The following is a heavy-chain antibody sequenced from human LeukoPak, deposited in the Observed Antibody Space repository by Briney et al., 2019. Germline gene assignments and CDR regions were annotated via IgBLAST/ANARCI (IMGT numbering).Heavy chain of an antibody. J-gene: IGHJ6*03. V-gene: IGHV3-30*04. CDR2: ISYDGSNK. CDR1: GFTFSSYS. D-gene: IGHD3-10*01. Sequence: GGSLRLSCAASGFTFSSYSMHWVRQAPGKGLEGVAVISYDGSNKYYADSVKGRFTISRDNSKNTLYLQMNSLRAEDTAVYYCARGKYGFGELYYYYYMDVWGKGTTVTVSS. CDR3: ARGKYGFGELYYYYYMDV.